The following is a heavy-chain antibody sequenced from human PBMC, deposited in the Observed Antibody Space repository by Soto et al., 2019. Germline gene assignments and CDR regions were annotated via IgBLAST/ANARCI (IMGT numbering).Heavy chain of an antibody. CDR1: GGSITSING. D-gene: IGHD3-9*01. J-gene: IGHJ6*02. CDR3: ARDRLAYDILTGYRLDDYYYYGMDV. CDR2: INLSGGT. V-gene: IGHV4-4*02. Sequence: QVQLQESGPGLVKPSGTLSLTCAVSGGSITSINGGGWVGRPPGKGLEGFGEINLSGGTNYTPSLKSRVTISVDKSKNQFSLKLSSVTAADTAVYYCARDRLAYDILTGYRLDDYYYYGMDVWGQGTTVTVSS.